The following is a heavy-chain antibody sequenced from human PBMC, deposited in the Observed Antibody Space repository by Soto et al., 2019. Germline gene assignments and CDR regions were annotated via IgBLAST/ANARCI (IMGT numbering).Heavy chain of an antibody. Sequence: EVQLVESGGGLVQPGGSLKLSCAASGFTFSGSAMHWVRQASGKGLEWVGRIRSKANSYATAYAASVKGRFTISRDDSKNTAYLQMNSLKTEDTAVYYCTRELLWFGGRLPRDWGQGTLVTVSS. CDR1: GFTFSGSA. D-gene: IGHD3-10*01. CDR2: IRSKANSYAT. J-gene: IGHJ4*02. V-gene: IGHV3-73*02. CDR3: TRELLWFGGRLPRD.